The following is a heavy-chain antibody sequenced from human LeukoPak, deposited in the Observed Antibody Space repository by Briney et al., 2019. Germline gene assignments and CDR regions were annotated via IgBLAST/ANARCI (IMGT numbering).Heavy chain of an antibody. V-gene: IGHV3-30-3*01. CDR2: ISYDGSNK. D-gene: IGHD4-17*01. CDR3: ARDQDGEIDY. J-gene: IGHJ4*02. Sequence: GGSLRLSCAASGFTFSSYAMHWVRQAPGKGLEWVAVISYDGSNKYYADSVKGRFTISRDNSKNTLYLQMNSLRAEDTAVYYCARDQDGEIDYWGQGTLVTVPS. CDR1: GFTFSSYA.